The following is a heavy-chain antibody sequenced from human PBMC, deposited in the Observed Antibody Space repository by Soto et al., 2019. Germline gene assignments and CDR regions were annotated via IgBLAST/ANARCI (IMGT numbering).Heavy chain of an antibody. CDR1: GFTFRSYG. J-gene: IGHJ4*02. Sequence: QVQLVESGGGVVQPGRSLRLSCAASGFTFRSYGMHWVRQAPGKGLEWVAVISYDGSNKYYADSVKGRFTISRDNSKNTLYLQMNSLRAEDTAVYYCAKNIVVVVAATRGAVGEWGQGTLVTVSS. CDR3: AKNIVVVVAATRGAVGE. CDR2: ISYDGSNK. D-gene: IGHD2-15*01. V-gene: IGHV3-30*18.